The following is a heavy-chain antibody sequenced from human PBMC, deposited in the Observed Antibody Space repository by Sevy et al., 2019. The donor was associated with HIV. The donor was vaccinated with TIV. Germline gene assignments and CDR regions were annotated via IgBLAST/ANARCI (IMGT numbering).Heavy chain of an antibody. D-gene: IGHD6-25*01. CDR3: TRDVAALDS. CDR1: GFIFSNHW. CDR2: MNKDGSDI. J-gene: IGHJ5*01. Sequence: GGSLRLSCAASGFIFSNHWMTWVRQTPEKGLEWVASMNKDGSDIYYVDSVKGRLTISRDNAKNSLYLQMHSLRAEDTAVYYCTRDVAALDSWGQGTLVTVSS. V-gene: IGHV3-7*01.